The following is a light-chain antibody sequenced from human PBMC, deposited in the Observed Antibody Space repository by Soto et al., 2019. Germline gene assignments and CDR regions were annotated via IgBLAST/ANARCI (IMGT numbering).Light chain of an antibody. CDR3: CSYAGNYNVA. J-gene: IGLJ2*01. Sequence: QSALTQPRSVSGSPGQSVTISCTGSSTDVGGYNYVSWYQQHPGKVPRLMIYDVSKRPSGVPDRFSGSKSGNTASLTISGLQAEDEADYYCCSYAGNYNVAFGGGTKVTVL. V-gene: IGLV2-11*01. CDR1: STDVGGYNY. CDR2: DVS.